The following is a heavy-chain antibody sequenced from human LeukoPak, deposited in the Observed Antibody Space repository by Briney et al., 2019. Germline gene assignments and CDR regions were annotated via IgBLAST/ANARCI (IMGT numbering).Heavy chain of an antibody. V-gene: IGHV4-61*01. J-gene: IGHJ6*02. CDR3: ARDSRDGVLWFGEPTGGGMDV. CDR2: IYYSGST. D-gene: IGHD3-10*01. CDR1: GGSVSSGSYY. Sequence: PSETLSLTCTVSGGSVSSGSYYWSWIRQPPGKGLEWIVYIYYSGSTNYNPSLKSRVTISVDTSKNQFSLKLSSVTAADTAVYYCARDSRDGVLWFGEPTGGGMDVWGQGTTVTVSS.